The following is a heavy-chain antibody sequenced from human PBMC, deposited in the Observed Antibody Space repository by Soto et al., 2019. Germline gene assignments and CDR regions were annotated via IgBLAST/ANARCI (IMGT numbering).Heavy chain of an antibody. Sequence: ASVKVSCKASGYTFTSYGIHWVRQAPGQRLEWTGWINAGNGNTKYSEKFQGRVTITRDTSATTAYLELSSLRSEDTAVYYCATDPNDGRTYYNHYYDGLAYWGQGTTVTASS. CDR2: INAGNGNT. V-gene: IGHV1-3*01. CDR1: GYTFTSYG. J-gene: IGHJ6*02. D-gene: IGHD3-22*01. CDR3: ATDPNDGRTYYNHYYDGLAY.